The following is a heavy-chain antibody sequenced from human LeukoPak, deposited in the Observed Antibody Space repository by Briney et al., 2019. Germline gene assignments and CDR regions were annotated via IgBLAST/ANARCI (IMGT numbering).Heavy chain of an antibody. CDR3: ARDTLGEGEDANYAVYYFDY. V-gene: IGHV3-30*04. CDR2: ISYDGSNK. D-gene: IGHD4/OR15-4a*01. J-gene: IGHJ4*02. CDR1: GFTFNNYA. Sequence: QPGRSLRLSCAASGFTFNNYAMHWVRQAPGKGLEWVAVISYDGSNKYYADSVKGRFTISRDNSKNTLYLQMNSLRADDTAVYYCARDTLGEGEDANYAVYYFDYWGQGTVVTVSS.